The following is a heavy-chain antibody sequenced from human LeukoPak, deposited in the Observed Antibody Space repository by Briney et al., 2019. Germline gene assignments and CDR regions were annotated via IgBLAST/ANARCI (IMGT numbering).Heavy chain of an antibody. CDR2: IDLAGEYT. CDR1: GFTFSDYW. Sequence: PGGSLRPSCAASGFTFSDYWMHWVRQAPGKGLVWVSRIDLAGEYTTYADSVKGRFTISRDNTKNTLYLQLNSLRPEDTAMYYCAKEGGVTRVEPYWGQGTLVTVSS. V-gene: IGHV3-74*01. J-gene: IGHJ4*02. CDR3: AKEGGVTRVEPY. D-gene: IGHD3-16*01.